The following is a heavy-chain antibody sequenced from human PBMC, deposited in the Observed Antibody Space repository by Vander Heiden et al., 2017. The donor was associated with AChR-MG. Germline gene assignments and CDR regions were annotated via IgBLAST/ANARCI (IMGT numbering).Heavy chain of an antibody. CDR3: ARDQSDIVVGGAAIGPLDY. J-gene: IGHJ4*02. Sequence: QVQLVESGGGVVQPGRSLRLSCAASGFTFSSYGMHWVRQAPGKGLEWVAVIWYDGSNKYYADSVKGRFTISRDNSKNTLYLQMNSLRAEDTAVYYCARDQSDIVVGGAAIGPLDYWGQGTLVTVSS. D-gene: IGHD2-15*01. V-gene: IGHV3-33*01. CDR1: GFTFSSYG. CDR2: IWYDGSNK.